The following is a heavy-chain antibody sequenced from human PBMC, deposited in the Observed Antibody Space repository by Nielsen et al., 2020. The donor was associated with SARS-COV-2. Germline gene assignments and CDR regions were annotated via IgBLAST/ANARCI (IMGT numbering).Heavy chain of an antibody. Sequence: GESLKISCAASGFSFSTYAMSWVRQAPGKGLEWVSIISAGGDTAYYGDPVKGRFTISRDKSKNTLYVLMNSLRAEDTAVYYCAKMSPPGIAVGTAEYFQHWGQGTLVTVSA. D-gene: IGHD6-19*01. CDR1: GFSFSTYA. CDR2: ISAGGDTA. J-gene: IGHJ1*01. CDR3: AKMSPPGIAVGTAEYFQH. V-gene: IGHV3-23*01.